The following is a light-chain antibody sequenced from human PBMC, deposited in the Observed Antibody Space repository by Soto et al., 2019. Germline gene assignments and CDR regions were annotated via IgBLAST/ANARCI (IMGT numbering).Light chain of an antibody. V-gene: IGKV3-15*01. CDR3: QQYNNWPGT. CDR2: GAS. J-gene: IGKJ2*01. Sequence: EIVMTQSPATLSVSPGERATLSCRASQSVSSNLAWYQQKPGQAPRLLIYGASTRATGFPARFSGSGSGIEFTLTISSLQSEDFAVYYCQQYNNWPGTFGQGTKLEIK. CDR1: QSVSSN.